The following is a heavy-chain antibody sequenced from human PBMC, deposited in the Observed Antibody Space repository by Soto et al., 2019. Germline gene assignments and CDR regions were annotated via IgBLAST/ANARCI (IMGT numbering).Heavy chain of an antibody. J-gene: IGHJ3*02. CDR2: IDPSDGTT. D-gene: IGHD2-15*01. CDR1: GYAFTTYH. CDR3: ARDEVPDIQNDAFDI. V-gene: IGHV1-46*04. Sequence: ASVKVSCKASGYAFTTYHMHWVRQAPGQGLEWMGMIDPSDGTTTYAQKLQGRVTMTRDTATSTVYMELSSLRSEDTAVYYCARDEVPDIQNDAFDIWGQGTMVTVSS.